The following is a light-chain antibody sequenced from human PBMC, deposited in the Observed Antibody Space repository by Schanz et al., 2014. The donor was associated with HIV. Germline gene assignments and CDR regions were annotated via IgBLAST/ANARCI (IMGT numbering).Light chain of an antibody. J-gene: IGKJ1*01. CDR2: GSS. CDR3: QQYAVSSWT. Sequence: EIVLTQSPATLSLSPGERATLSCRASQSVSDSYLAWYQQKPGQAPRLLIYGSSKRATGIPDRFSGSGSGTDFTLTISRLEPEDFATYYCQQYAVSSWTFGLGTRVESK. V-gene: IGKV3-20*01. CDR1: QSVSDSY.